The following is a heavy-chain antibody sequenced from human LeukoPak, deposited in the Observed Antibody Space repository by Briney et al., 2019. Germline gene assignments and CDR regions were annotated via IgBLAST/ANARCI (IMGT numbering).Heavy chain of an antibody. CDR2: ISGSGDNT. D-gene: IGHD5-12*01. CDR1: GFSFSSYA. J-gene: IGHJ4*02. CDR3: AKGIWDSGYDSAFDY. V-gene: IGHV3-23*01. Sequence: GGSLRLSCAASGFSFSSYAMSWVRQAPGKGLEWVSSISGSGDNTYYAESVKGRFTISRDNSKNTLFLQMNSLRAEDTAVYYCAKGIWDSGYDSAFDYWGQGTLVTVSS.